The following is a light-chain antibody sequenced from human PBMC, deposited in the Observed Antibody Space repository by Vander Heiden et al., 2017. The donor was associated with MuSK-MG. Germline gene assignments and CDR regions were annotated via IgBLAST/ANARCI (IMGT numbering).Light chain of an antibody. V-gene: IGKV2-28*01. CDR3: MQALHNV. CDR2: LGS. J-gene: IGKJ3*01. Sequence: DIVMTQSPLSLPVTPGEPASISCRSSQSLLHSNGYNYLDWYLQKPGQSPQLLIYLGSNRASGVPDRFSGSGAGTDFTLKSSRGEDEDVGVYYCMQALHNVFGHGTKVDIK. CDR1: QSLLHSNGYNY.